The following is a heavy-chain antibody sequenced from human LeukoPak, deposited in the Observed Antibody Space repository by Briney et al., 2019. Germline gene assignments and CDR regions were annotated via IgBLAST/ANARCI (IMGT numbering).Heavy chain of an antibody. D-gene: IGHD3-10*01. CDR3: AKRGIVIRAVIIIGFHKEAYYFDY. Sequence: GGSLRLSCVVSGITLSNYGMSWVRQAPGKGLEWVSGISERGGSTNYADSVKGRFIISRDTSKNTVYLQMNSLRVENTAVYFCAKRGIVIRAVIIIGFHKEAYYFDYWGQGILVTVSS. V-gene: IGHV3-23*01. J-gene: IGHJ4*02. CDR1: GITLSNYG. CDR2: ISERGGST.